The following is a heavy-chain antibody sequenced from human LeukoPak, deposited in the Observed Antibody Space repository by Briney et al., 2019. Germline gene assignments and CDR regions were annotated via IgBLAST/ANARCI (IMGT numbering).Heavy chain of an antibody. V-gene: IGHV4-4*08. CDR1: DGSISIYY. J-gene: IGHJ4*02. CDR2: VYSSGNT. D-gene: IGHD3-10*01. CDR3: VRDRELTY. Sequence: PSETLSLTCTVSDGSISIYYWSWIRQPPGKGLEWIGYVYSSGNTNYSPSLKGRAFISADTSKNQFSLKLTSVTAADTAVYYCVRDRELTYWGQRILVTVSS.